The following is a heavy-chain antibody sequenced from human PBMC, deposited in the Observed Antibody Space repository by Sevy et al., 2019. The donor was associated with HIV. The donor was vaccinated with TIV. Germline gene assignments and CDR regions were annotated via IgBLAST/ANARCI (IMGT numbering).Heavy chain of an antibody. J-gene: IGHJ4*02. CDR3: ARETDIAAAGVFDY. Sequence: ASVKVCCKTSGYIFTTYVINWVRQAPGQGLEWMGWISADNGNTEYAQKFQGRLSMTTDISTRTAYMELTSLKSDDTAVYYCARETDIAAAGVFDYWGQGTLVTVSS. CDR1: GYIFTTYV. CDR2: ISADNGNT. D-gene: IGHD6-13*01. V-gene: IGHV1-18*01.